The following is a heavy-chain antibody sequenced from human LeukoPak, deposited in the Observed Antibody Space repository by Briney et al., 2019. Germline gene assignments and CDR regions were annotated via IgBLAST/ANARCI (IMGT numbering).Heavy chain of an antibody. J-gene: IGHJ4*02. CDR1: GYTFTSYY. Sequence: AXXKVSCKASGYTFTSYYMHWVRQAPGQGLEWMGIINPSGGSTIYAKKFQGRVTMTRDTSTSTVYMELSSLRSEDTAVYYCARNHLQIDYWGQGTLVTVSS. CDR3: ARNHLQIDY. D-gene: IGHD1-14*01. V-gene: IGHV1-46*03. CDR2: INPSGGST.